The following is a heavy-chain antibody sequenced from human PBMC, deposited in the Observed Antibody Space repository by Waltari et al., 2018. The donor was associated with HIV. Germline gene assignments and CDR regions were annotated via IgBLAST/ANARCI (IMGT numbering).Heavy chain of an antibody. J-gene: IGHJ5*02. CDR3: ALIVVVPAAKLNWFDP. CDR1: GGSISSSSYS. Sequence: QLQLQESGPGLVKPSATLSLTCTVSGGSISSSSYSWGWIRQPPGKGLEWIGSIYYSGNTYFNPSLKSRVTISVDTSKNQFSLKLSSVTAADTAVYYCALIVVVPAAKLNWFDPWGQGTLVTVSS. CDR2: IYYSGNT. V-gene: IGHV4-39*01. D-gene: IGHD2-2*01.